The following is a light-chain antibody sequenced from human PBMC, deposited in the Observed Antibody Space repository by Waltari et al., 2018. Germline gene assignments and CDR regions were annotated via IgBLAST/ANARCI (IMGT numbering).Light chain of an antibody. Sequence: DIQMTQSPSSLSQSSGDPVTITCLASQNINRYLLWYQQKPGKAPKPLIYAASSLQSGVPSRFSASGSGTDFTLTISSLQPEDFASYHCQQSYNTPLTFGGGTRVYIK. CDR1: QNINRY. CDR3: QQSYNTPLT. V-gene: IGKV1-39*01. CDR2: AAS. J-gene: IGKJ4*01.